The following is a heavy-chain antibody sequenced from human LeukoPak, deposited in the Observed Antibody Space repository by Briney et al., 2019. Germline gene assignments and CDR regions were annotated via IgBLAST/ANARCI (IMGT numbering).Heavy chain of an antibody. CDR3: ARPIKWFHDAFDI. V-gene: IGHV5-51*01. Sequence: KTGESLKISCKGSGYNFTTYWIGWVRQMPGKGLEWMGIIYPGDSDTKYSPSFQGQVTISVDNSISTAYLQWRSLKASDTAMYYRARPIKWFHDAFDIWGQGTMVFVSS. CDR2: IYPGDSDT. CDR1: GYNFTTYW. D-gene: IGHD2-8*01. J-gene: IGHJ3*02.